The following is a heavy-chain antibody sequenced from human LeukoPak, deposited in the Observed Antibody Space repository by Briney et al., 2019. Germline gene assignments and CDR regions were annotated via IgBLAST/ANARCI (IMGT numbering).Heavy chain of an antibody. CDR2: IIASSGST. Sequence: PGGSLRLYCAASGFSFNNYAMSWVRQAPGKGLEWVSIIIASSGSTFYADSVKGRFTISRDNSKNTLYLQMNSLRVEDTAVYYCVKGGYDYVEVAYFDFWGQGTLVTVSS. D-gene: IGHD5-12*01. CDR3: VKGGYDYVEVAYFDF. J-gene: IGHJ4*02. V-gene: IGHV3-23*01. CDR1: GFSFNNYA.